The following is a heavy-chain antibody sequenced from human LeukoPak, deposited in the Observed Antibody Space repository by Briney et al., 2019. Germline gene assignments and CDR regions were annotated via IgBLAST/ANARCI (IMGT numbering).Heavy chain of an antibody. J-gene: IGHJ4*02. D-gene: IGHD6-19*01. CDR3: AREVGGWYPPDY. V-gene: IGHV3-33*01. CDR2: TWYDGSNK. CDR1: GFTFSTYG. Sequence: GRSLRLSCAASGFTFSTYGMHWVRQAPGKGLEWVAVTWYDGSNKYYADSVKGRFTISRDNSKNTLYLQMNSLSAEDKAVYYCAREVGGWYPPDYWGQGNLVNVSS.